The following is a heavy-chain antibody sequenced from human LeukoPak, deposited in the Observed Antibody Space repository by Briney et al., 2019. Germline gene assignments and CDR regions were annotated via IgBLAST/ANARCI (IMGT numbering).Heavy chain of an antibody. Sequence: GGSLRLSCAASGFTFSSYSMNWVRQAPGKGLEWVSCISADSSYIYYADSVKGRFTISRDNARNSLYLQMNSLRAEDTAVYYCARGTGPFSSSWDYDFDYWGQGTLVTVSS. J-gene: IGHJ4*02. CDR1: GFTFSSYS. CDR3: ARGTGPFSSSWDYDFDY. CDR2: ISADSSYI. V-gene: IGHV3-21*01. D-gene: IGHD6-13*01.